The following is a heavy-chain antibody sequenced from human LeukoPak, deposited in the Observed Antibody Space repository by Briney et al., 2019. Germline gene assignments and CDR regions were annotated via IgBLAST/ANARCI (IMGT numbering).Heavy chain of an antibody. Sequence: SQTLSVTCTVSGGSISSGSYYWSWIRQPAGKGLVWIRCIYTSGRANYNPSLKSRVTISVDTSKNQFSLKLSSVTAADTAVYYCARGSPDDCWSGYVNVNYYYYYMDVWGKGTTVTVSS. CDR2: IYTSGRA. CDR3: ARGSPDDCWSGYVNVNYYYYYMDV. CDR1: GGSISSGSYY. J-gene: IGHJ6*03. D-gene: IGHD3-3*01. V-gene: IGHV4-61*02.